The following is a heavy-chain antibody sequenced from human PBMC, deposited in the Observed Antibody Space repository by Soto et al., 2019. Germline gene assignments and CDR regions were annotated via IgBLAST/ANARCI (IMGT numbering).Heavy chain of an antibody. J-gene: IGHJ4*02. CDR3: AKKDARFLLLDY. Sequence: GGSLRLSCAASGFTFSIYAMSWFRQAPGKGLEWVSAISGSGGSTYYADSVKGRFTISRDNSKNTLYLQMNSLRAEDTAVYYCAKKDARFLLLDYWGQGTLVTVSS. CDR2: ISGSGGST. CDR1: GFTFSIYA. D-gene: IGHD3-3*01. V-gene: IGHV3-23*01.